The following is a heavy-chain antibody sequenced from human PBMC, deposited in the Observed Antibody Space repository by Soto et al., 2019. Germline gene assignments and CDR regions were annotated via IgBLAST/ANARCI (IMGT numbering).Heavy chain of an antibody. CDR1: GGTFSSYA. V-gene: IGHV1-69*13. Sequence: SVNVSCKASGGTFSSYAIRWVRQAPGQGLEWMGGIIPIFGTANYAQKFQGRVTITADESTSTAYMELSSLRSEDTAVYYCARDPVILVFRAYDYYVMDVPGQRSTVPVSS. J-gene: IGHJ6*02. D-gene: IGHD3-22*01. CDR2: IIPIFGTA. CDR3: ARDPVILVFRAYDYYVMDV.